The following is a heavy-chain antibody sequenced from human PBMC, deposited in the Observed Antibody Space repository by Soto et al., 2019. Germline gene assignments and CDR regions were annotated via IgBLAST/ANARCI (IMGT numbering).Heavy chain of an antibody. CDR3: TKEHSNYPDNWFDP. V-gene: IGHV3-23*01. D-gene: IGHD4-4*01. CDR1: GFSFSNYA. J-gene: IGHJ5*02. CDR2: IDSGGGST. Sequence: VQLLVSGGGSVQLGGSLRLSCAASGFSFSNYAMSWVRQAPGTGLEWVSAIDSGGGSTYYAASVKGRFSISRDNSMNTLYLQMNSLRAEDTAIYYCTKEHSNYPDNWFDPWGQGTLVTVSS.